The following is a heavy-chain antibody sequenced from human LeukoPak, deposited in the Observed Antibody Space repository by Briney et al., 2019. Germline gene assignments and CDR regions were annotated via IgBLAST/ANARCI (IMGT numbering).Heavy chain of an antibody. Sequence: GGSLRLSCAASGFTFSSYGMYWVRQAPGKGLEWVAFIRYDGSNKYYADSVKGRFTISRDNSKNTLYLQMNSLRAEDTAVYYCARGPRQGWDYYCYMDVWGKGTTVTVSS. J-gene: IGHJ6*03. D-gene: IGHD3-16*01. CDR2: IRYDGSNK. V-gene: IGHV3-30*02. CDR1: GFTFSSYG. CDR3: ARGPRQGWDYYCYMDV.